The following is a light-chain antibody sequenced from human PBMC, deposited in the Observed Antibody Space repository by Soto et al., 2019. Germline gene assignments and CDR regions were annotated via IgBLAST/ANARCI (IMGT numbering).Light chain of an antibody. V-gene: IGLV2-14*03. Sequence: QSALTQPASVSGSPGQSITISCSGTSNDVGAYNFVSWYQQHPGRAPKLILYDVTSRPSNVSNRFSGSKSGNTASLSISGLRPEDEEDYLCSSYTRTATRYVFGSGTKVTVL. CDR1: SNDVGAYNF. CDR2: DVT. CDR3: SSYTRTATRYV. J-gene: IGLJ1*01.